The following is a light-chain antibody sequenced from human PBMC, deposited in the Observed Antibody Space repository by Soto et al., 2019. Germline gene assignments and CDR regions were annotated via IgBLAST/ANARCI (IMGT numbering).Light chain of an antibody. CDR1: SSDVGGYNY. J-gene: IGLJ3*02. CDR2: DVT. Sequence: QSALTQPASVSGSPGQSITISCTGTSSDVGGYNYVSWYQQHPGKAPKLMIYDVTNRPSGVSNRFSGSKSGNTASLTISGLQAEDEAEYYCSSYTSSSTPLVFGGGTKLTGL. CDR3: SSYTSSSTPLV. V-gene: IGLV2-14*01.